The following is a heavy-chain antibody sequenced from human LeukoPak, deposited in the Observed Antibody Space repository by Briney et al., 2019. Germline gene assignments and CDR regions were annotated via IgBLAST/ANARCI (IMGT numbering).Heavy chain of an antibody. Sequence: GGSLRLSCAASGFTFSSHSMNWVRQAPGTGLEWLSYIDSGSGNIYYRDSVKGRFTISRDNAQDSLYLQMDSLRDEDTAVYYCAREDDDWGPNTLDVWGQGTVVTVSS. CDR3: AREDDDWGPNTLDV. J-gene: IGHJ3*01. CDR1: GFTFSSHS. CDR2: IDSGSGNI. D-gene: IGHD7-27*01. V-gene: IGHV3-48*02.